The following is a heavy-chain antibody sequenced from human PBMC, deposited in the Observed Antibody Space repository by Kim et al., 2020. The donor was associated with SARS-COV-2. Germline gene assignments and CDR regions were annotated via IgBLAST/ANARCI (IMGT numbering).Heavy chain of an antibody. CDR1: GYTFTSYD. D-gene: IGHD3-22*01. CDR2: MNPNSGNT. V-gene: IGHV1-8*01. Sequence: ASVKVSCKASGYTFTSYDINWVRQATGQGLEWMGWMNPNSGNTGYAQKFQGRVTMTRNTSISTAYMELSSLRSEDTAVYYCARGRITMIVVPGTWFDPWGQGTLVTVSS. J-gene: IGHJ5*02. CDR3: ARGRITMIVVPGTWFDP.